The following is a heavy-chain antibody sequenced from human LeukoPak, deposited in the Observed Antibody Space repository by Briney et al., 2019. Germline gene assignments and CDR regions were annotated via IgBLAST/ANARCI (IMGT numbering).Heavy chain of an antibody. CDR2: IYYSGST. V-gene: IGHV4-30-4*01. CDR1: GGSISSGGYY. D-gene: IGHD3-22*01. Sequence: SETLSLTCTVSGGSISSGGYYWSWIRQPPGKGLEWIGYIYYSGSTYYNPSLKSRVTISVDTSKNQFSLKLSSVTAADTAVYYCARVGAYDSSGYYYYYFDYWGQGTLVTVSS. CDR3: ARVGAYDSSGYYYYYFDY. J-gene: IGHJ4*02.